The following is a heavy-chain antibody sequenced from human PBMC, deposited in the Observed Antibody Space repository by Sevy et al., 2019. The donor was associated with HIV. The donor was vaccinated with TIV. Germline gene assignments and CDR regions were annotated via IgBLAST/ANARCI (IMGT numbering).Heavy chain of an antibody. Sequence: GSLRLSCAASGFTFSNAWMSWVRQAPGKGLEWVGRIKSKTDGGTTDYAAPVKGRFTISRDDSKNTLYLQMNSLKTEDTAVYYCTTDFWAVAGLDYWGQGTLVTVSS. D-gene: IGHD6-19*01. CDR2: IKSKTDGGTT. J-gene: IGHJ4*02. CDR1: GFTFSNAW. CDR3: TTDFWAVAGLDY. V-gene: IGHV3-15*01.